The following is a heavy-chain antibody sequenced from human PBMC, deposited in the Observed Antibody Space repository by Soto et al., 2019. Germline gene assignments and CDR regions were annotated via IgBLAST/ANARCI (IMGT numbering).Heavy chain of an antibody. CDR3: ARAPNCSGGSCYSPDPYYYFDY. CDR1: GFTFSSYG. J-gene: IGHJ4*02. V-gene: IGHV3-33*01. Sequence: GGSLRLSCAASGFTFSSYGMHWVRQAPGKGLEWVAVIWYDGSNKYYADSVKGRFTISRDNSKNTLYLQMNSLRAEDTAVYYCARAPNCSGGSCYSPDPYYYFDYWGQGTLVTVSS. CDR2: IWYDGSNK. D-gene: IGHD2-15*01.